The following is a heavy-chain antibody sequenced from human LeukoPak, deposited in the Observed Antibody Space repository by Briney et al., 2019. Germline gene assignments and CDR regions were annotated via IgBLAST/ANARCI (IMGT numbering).Heavy chain of an antibody. CDR3: ASAGMAYYDFWSGYFSQDYFDY. D-gene: IGHD3-3*01. CDR1: GFTFSDYY. Sequence: GGSLRLSCAASGFTFSDYYMSWIRQAPGKGLEWVSYISSSGSTIYYADSVKGRFTISRDNAKNSLYLQMNSLRAEDTAVYYCASAGMAYYDFWSGYFSQDYFDYWGQGTLVTVSS. V-gene: IGHV3-11*01. J-gene: IGHJ4*02. CDR2: ISSSGSTI.